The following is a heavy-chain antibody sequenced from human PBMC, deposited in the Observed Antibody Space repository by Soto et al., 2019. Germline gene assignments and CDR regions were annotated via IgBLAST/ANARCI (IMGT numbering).Heavy chain of an antibody. CDR3: AKGGSGSYSNAFDI. CDR2: IYYSGST. V-gene: IGHV4-39*01. J-gene: IGHJ3*02. D-gene: IGHD3-10*01. Sequence: PSETLSLTCTVCGGSISSSSYYWGWFRQPPGKGLEWIGSIYYSGSTYYNPSLKSRVTISVDTSKNQFSLKLSSVTAADTAVYYCAKGGSGSYSNAFDIWGQGTMVTVS. CDR1: GGSISSSSYY.